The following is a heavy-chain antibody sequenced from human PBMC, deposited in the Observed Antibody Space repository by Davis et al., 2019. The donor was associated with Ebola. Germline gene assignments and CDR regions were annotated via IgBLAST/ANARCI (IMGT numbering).Heavy chain of an antibody. Sequence: PAGSLRLSCAASGFTFSSYGMHWVRQAPGKGLAWVAVIWYDGSKKYYADSVKGRFTISRDNSKNTLYLQMNSLRADDTAVYYCAREGKYRGESRTFDYWGQGTLVTVSS. V-gene: IGHV3-33*01. J-gene: IGHJ4*02. CDR1: GFTFSSYG. CDR2: IWYDGSKK. D-gene: IGHD2-2*01. CDR3: AREGKYRGESRTFDY.